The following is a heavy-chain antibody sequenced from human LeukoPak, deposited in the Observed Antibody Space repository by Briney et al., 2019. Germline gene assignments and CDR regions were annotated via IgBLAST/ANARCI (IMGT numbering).Heavy chain of an antibody. CDR2: IYYSGSA. Sequence: PSETLSLTCTLSVVSISSYYWSWVRQPPGKGLEWIGDIYYSGSANYHPSLKSRVTISVDTSKNQFSLKLSSVTAADTAVYYCARGRRSIAVAGSNFDYWGQGTLVTVSS. CDR1: VVSISSYY. CDR3: ARGRRSIAVAGSNFDY. D-gene: IGHD6-19*01. V-gene: IGHV4-59*01. J-gene: IGHJ4*02.